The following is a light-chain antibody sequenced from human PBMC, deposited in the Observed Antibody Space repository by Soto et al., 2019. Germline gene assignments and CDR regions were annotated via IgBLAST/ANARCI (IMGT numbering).Light chain of an antibody. Sequence: EIVLTQSPGTLSLSPGERATLSCRASQSVSSSYLAWYQQIPGQAPRLLIYGASKRATGIPDRFSGSGSGTDFTLTISRMEPGDFAVYYCQQYGSSPPLTFGGGTKVEIK. J-gene: IGKJ4*01. CDR1: QSVSSSY. CDR3: QQYGSSPPLT. CDR2: GAS. V-gene: IGKV3-20*01.